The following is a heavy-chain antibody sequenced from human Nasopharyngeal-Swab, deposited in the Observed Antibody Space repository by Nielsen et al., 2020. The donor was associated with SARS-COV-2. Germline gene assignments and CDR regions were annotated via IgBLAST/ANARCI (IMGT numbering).Heavy chain of an antibody. D-gene: IGHD3-10*01. Sequence: RQAPGKGLEWIGYIYYSGSTNYNPSLKSRVTISVDTSKNQFSLKLSSVTAADTAVYYCARGGFSGSYSPYYYYGMDVWGQGTTGTVSS. V-gene: IGHV4-59*01. CDR2: IYYSGST. J-gene: IGHJ6*02. CDR3: ARGGFSGSYSPYYYYGMDV.